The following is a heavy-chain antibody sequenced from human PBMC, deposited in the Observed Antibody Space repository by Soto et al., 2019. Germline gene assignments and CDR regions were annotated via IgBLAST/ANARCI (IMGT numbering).Heavy chain of an antibody. D-gene: IGHD3-16*02. Sequence: EVQLLESGGGLVQPGGSLRLSCAASGFTFSSFAMTWVRQAPGKGLGWVSAISGSSGHTYYADSVKGRFTIYRDNSKNTLYLKMYSLSAEDTAVYYFAKGPSEYIWGSYRRYCDYWGQGSLVTVSS. V-gene: IGHV3-23*01. CDR1: GFTFSSFA. J-gene: IGHJ4*02. CDR3: AKGPSEYIWGSYRRYCDY. CDR2: ISGSSGHT.